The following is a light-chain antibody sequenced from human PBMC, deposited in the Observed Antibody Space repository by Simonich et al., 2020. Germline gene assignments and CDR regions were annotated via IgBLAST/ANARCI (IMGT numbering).Light chain of an antibody. CDR1: QSLLHSDGKTS. J-gene: IGKJ2*01. CDR3: MQSIQLLYT. V-gene: IGKV2D-29*02. CDR2: EVS. Sequence: DIVMTQTPLSLSVTPGQPASISCKSSQSLLHSDGKTSLFWYLQKPGQSPQLLIYEVSTRCDEVPDRFSGSGSGTDFTLKISRVEAEDVGVYYCMQSIQLLYTFGQGTKLEIK.